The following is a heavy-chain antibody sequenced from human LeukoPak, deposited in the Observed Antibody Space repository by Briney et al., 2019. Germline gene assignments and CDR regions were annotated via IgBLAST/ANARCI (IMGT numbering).Heavy chain of an antibody. V-gene: IGHV3-11*01. Sequence: GGSLRLSCAASGFTFSDYYMNWIRQAPGKGLEWVSYISNSGSTIYYADSVKGRFTISRDNAKNSVYLQINSLKTEDTAVYYCTSDPRHYSGSYGYWGQGTLVTVSS. CDR3: TSDPRHYSGSYGY. D-gene: IGHD1-26*01. CDR2: ISNSGSTI. CDR1: GFTFSDYY. J-gene: IGHJ4*02.